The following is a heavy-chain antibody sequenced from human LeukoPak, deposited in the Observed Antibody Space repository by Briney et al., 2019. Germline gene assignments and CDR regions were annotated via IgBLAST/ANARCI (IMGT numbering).Heavy chain of an antibody. CDR2: IYYSGST. V-gene: IGHV4-59*01. J-gene: IGHJ4*02. Sequence: SETLSLTCTVSGGSISSYYWSWIRQPPGKGLEWIGYIYYSGSTNYNPSLKSRVTISGDTSKNQFSLKVNSVTAADTAVYYCTRDRYDILTGYYRGLDYWGQGTLVTVSS. CDR3: TRDRYDILTGYYRGLDY. CDR1: GGSISSYY. D-gene: IGHD3-9*01.